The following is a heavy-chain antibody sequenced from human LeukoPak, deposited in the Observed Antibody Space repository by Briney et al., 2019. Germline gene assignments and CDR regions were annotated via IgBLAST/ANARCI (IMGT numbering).Heavy chain of an antibody. CDR1: GGTFSSYA. CDR2: IIPIFGTA. V-gene: IGHV1-69*13. D-gene: IGHD3-3*01. J-gene: IGHJ5*02. CDR3: ARGHPGLLRFLEWSKNWFDP. Sequence: ASVKVSCKASGGTFSSYAISWVRQAPGQGLEWMGGIIPIFGTANYAQKFQGRVTIIADESTSAGYMELSRLRSEDPAVYYCARGHPGLLRFLEWSKNWFDPWGQGTLVTVSS.